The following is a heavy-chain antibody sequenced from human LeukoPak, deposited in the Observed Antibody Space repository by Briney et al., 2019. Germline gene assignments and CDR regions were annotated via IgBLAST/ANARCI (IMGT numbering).Heavy chain of an antibody. V-gene: IGHV4-59*08. CDR1: GGSISSFH. J-gene: IGHJ4*02. Sequence: KASETLSLTCTVSGGSISSFHWSWIRQPPRKGLEWIGHIYYSGSTHYNPSLKSRVTVSVDKSKNLFSLKLSSVTAADTAVYYCARQAGYFAYWGQGTLVTVSS. CDR3: ARQAGYFAY. CDR2: IYYSGST.